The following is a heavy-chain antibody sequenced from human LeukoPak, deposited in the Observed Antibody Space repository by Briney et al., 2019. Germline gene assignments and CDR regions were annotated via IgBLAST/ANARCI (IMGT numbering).Heavy chain of an antibody. V-gene: IGHV1-24*01. J-gene: IGHJ1*01. D-gene: IGHD3-22*01. CDR3: ATPYYYDSSGYYYAYFQH. CDR1: GYTLTELS. Sequence: ASVNVSCKVSGYTLTELSMHWVRQAPGKGLEWMGGFDPEDGETIYAQKFQGRVTMTEDTSTDTAYMELSSLRSEDTAVYYCATPYYYDSSGYYYAYFQHWGQGTLVTVSS. CDR2: FDPEDGET.